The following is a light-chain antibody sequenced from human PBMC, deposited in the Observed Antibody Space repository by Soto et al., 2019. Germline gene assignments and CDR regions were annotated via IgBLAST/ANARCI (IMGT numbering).Light chain of an antibody. Sequence: DIQMTQSPSSLSASVGDRVTITCQASQDINNYLNWYQQKSGKAPKLLIYDASDLETGVPSRFSGSGSGTGFTFTISSLQPEDIATYYCQQYDNLPLTFGGGTKVEIK. CDR1: QDINNY. V-gene: IGKV1-33*01. J-gene: IGKJ4*01. CDR2: DAS. CDR3: QQYDNLPLT.